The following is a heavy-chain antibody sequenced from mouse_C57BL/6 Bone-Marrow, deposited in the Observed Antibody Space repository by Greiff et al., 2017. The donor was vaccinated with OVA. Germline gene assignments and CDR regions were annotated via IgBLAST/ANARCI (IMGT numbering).Heavy chain of an antibody. J-gene: IGHJ4*01. CDR2: IYPGDGDT. V-gene: IGHV1-80*01. CDR3: ARDHDYVQGVAMDY. Sequence: QVQLQQSGAELVKPGASVKISCKASGYAFSSYWMNWVKQRPGKGLEWIGQIYPGDGDTNYNGKFKGKATLTADKSSSTAYMQLSSQTSEDAAVYFCARDHDYVQGVAMDYWGQGTSVTVSS. D-gene: IGHD2-4*01. CDR1: GYAFSSYW.